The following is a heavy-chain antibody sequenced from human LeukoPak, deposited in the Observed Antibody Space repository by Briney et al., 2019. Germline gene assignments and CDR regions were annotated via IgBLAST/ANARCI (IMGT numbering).Heavy chain of an antibody. J-gene: IGHJ4*02. CDR3: ARVGSSGWKQPGRYFDY. CDR1: GYTFTGYY. V-gene: IGHV1-2*02. CDR2: INPNSGGT. Sequence: ASVKVSCKASGYTFTGYYMHWVRQAPGQGLEWMGWINPNSGGTNYAQKFQGRVTMTRDTSISTAYMELSRLRSDDTAVYYCARVGSSGWKQPGRYFDYWGQGTLVTVSS. D-gene: IGHD6-19*01.